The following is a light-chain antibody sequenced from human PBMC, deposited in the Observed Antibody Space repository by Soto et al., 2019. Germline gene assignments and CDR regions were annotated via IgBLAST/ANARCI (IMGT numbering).Light chain of an antibody. Sequence: QSVLTQPASVSGSPGQSITISCTGPSSDVGAYDFVSWYQQHPDKAPKLMIYEVRGRPSGVSNRFSGSKSFNTATLTISGLQAEDEADYYCSSHTTRNTRVFGTGTKLTVL. CDR2: EVR. CDR3: SSHTTRNTRV. J-gene: IGLJ1*01. V-gene: IGLV2-14*03. CDR1: SSDVGAYDF.